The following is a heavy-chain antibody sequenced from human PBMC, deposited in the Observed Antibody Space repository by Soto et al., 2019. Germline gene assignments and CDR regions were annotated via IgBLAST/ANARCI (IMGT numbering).Heavy chain of an antibody. CDR2: ISAYNGNT. CDR1: GYTFTSYG. J-gene: IGHJ4*02. D-gene: IGHD5-12*01. CDR3: ARDFEEGGYDFVAFDY. Sequence: QVQLVQSGAEVKKPGASVKVSCKASGYTFTSYGISWVRQAPGQGLEWMGWISAYNGNTNYAQKLQGRVNMTTDTSTSTAYMELRSLRSDDTAVYDCARDFEEGGYDFVAFDYWGQGTLVTVSS. V-gene: IGHV1-18*01.